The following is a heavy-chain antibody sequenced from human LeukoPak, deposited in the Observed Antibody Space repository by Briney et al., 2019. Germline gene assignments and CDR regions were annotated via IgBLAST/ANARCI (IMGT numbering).Heavy chain of an antibody. CDR3: AREYRAGTIIDY. CDR2: IYYSGST. J-gene: IGHJ4*02. Sequence: SETLSLTCTVSGGSISSYYWSWIRQPPGKGLEWIGYIYYSGSTNYNPSLKSRVTISVDTSKNQFSLKLSSVTAADTAVYYCAREYRAGTIIDYWGQGTLVTVSS. V-gene: IGHV4-59*12. CDR1: GGSISSYY. D-gene: IGHD6-19*01.